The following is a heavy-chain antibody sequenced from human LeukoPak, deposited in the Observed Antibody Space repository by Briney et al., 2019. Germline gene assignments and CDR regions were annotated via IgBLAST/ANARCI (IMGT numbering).Heavy chain of an antibody. J-gene: IGHJ5*02. CDR2: VNPNSGGT. CDR3: ASSSTSPTNWFDP. Sequence: ASVKVSCKASGYTFTGYYMHWVRQAPGQGLEWMGWVNPNSGGTNYAQKFQGRVTMTRDTSISTAYMELSRLRSDDTAVCYCASSSTSPTNWFDPWGQGTLVTVSS. D-gene: IGHD2-2*01. CDR1: GYTFTGYY. V-gene: IGHV1-2*02.